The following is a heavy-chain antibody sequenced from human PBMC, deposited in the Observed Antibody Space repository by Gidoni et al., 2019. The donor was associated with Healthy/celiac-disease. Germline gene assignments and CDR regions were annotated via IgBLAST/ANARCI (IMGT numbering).Heavy chain of an antibody. Sequence: AISWVRQAPGQGLEWMGGIIPIFGTANYAQKFQGRVTITADKSTSTAYMELSSLRSEDTAVYYCARDPYYYDSSAVEGGYWGQGTLVTVSS. J-gene: IGHJ4*02. CDR1: A. V-gene: IGHV1-69*06. CDR2: IIPIFGTA. D-gene: IGHD3-22*01. CDR3: ARDPYYYDSSAVEGGY.